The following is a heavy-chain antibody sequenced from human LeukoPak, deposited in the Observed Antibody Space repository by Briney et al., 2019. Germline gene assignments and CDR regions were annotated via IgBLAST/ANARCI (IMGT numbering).Heavy chain of an antibody. V-gene: IGHV3-7*01. CDR1: GGSISRSNW. Sequence: ETLSLTCAVSGGSISRSNWWSWVRQPPVKGLEWVANIKQDGSEKYYVDSVKGRFTISRDNAKNSLYLQMNSLRAEDTAVYYCARESMITFGGVIVNPFDPWGQGTLVTVSS. D-gene: IGHD3-16*02. J-gene: IGHJ5*02. CDR2: IKQDGSEK. CDR3: ARESMITFGGVIVNPFDP.